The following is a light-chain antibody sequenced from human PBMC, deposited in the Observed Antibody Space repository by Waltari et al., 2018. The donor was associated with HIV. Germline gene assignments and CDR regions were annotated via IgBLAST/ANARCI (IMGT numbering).Light chain of an antibody. CDR1: QTINRN. CDR3: QQSFSSPYT. Sequence: IQMTQSPSSLSESVGDRVTITCRASQTINRNLNWYQQKVGKAPTLLIFAASILQSGVPSRFSGSGSGTDFTLTISSLQPEDFATYYCQQSFSSPYTFGQGTKLEIK. J-gene: IGKJ2*01. V-gene: IGKV1-39*01. CDR2: AAS.